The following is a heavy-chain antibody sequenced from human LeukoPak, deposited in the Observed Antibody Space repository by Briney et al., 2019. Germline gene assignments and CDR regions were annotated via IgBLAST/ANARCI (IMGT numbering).Heavy chain of an antibody. CDR1: GFTFSNYW. CDR2: IKEDGSEK. D-gene: IGHD6-6*01. Sequence: GGSLRLSCVASGFTFSNYWMSWDRQAPGKGLEWVANIKEDGSEKYYVDSVKGRFTISRDNAKNSLYLQMNSLRAEDTAVYYCASTIATRYFDYWGQGTLVTVSS. J-gene: IGHJ4*02. CDR3: ASTIATRYFDY. V-gene: IGHV3-7*03.